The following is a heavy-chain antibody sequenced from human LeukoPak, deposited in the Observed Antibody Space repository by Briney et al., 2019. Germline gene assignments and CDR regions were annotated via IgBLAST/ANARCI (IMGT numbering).Heavy chain of an antibody. D-gene: IGHD3-22*01. Sequence: GGSLRLSCAASGFTFSGYAMHWVRQAPGKGLEWVAVISYDGSNKYYADSVKGRFTISRDNSKNTLYLQMNSLRAEDTAVYYCARASYYYDSSGYYKYWGQGTLVTVSS. V-gene: IGHV3-30-3*01. CDR2: ISYDGSNK. J-gene: IGHJ4*02. CDR1: GFTFSGYA. CDR3: ARASYYYDSSGYYKY.